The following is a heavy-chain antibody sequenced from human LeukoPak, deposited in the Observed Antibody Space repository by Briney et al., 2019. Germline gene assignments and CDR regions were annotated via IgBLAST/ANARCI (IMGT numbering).Heavy chain of an antibody. D-gene: IGHD6-6*01. J-gene: IGHJ6*03. V-gene: IGHV4-34*01. CDR2: INHSGST. CDR1: GGSFSGYY. Sequence: PSETLSLTCAVYGGSFSGYYWSWIRQPPGKGLEWIGEINHSGSTNYNPSLKSRVTISVDTSKNQFSLKLSSVTAADTAVYYCARGGGYSSSLGYYYMDVWDKGTTVTVSS. CDR3: ARGGGYSSSLGYYYMDV.